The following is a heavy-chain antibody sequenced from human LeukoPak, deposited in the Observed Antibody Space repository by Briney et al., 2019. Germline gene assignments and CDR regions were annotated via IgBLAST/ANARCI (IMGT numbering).Heavy chain of an antibody. CDR2: IYPNSGGT. D-gene: IGHD2-15*01. Sequence: GASVKVSCKASGYTFTGYYMHWVRQAPGQGLEWMGRIYPNSGGTNYAQKFQGRVTMTRDTSISTAYMELSRLRSDDTAVYYCARGYCSGGSCYFAGDRNWFDPWGQGTLVTVSS. CDR3: ARGYCSGGSCYFAGDRNWFDP. CDR1: GYTFTGYY. V-gene: IGHV1-2*06. J-gene: IGHJ5*02.